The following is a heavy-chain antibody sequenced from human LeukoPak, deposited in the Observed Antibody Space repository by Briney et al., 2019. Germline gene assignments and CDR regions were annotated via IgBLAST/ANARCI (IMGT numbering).Heavy chain of an antibody. J-gene: IGHJ6*03. D-gene: IGHD6-13*01. Sequence: ASVKVSCKASGYTFTGYYMHWVRQAPGQGLEWMGRINPNSGGTNYAQKFQGRVTMTRDTTISTAYMGLSRLRSDDTAVYDCAREPTSSSWYGYYYMDVWGKGTTVTVSS. V-gene: IGHV1-2*06. CDR3: AREPTSSSWYGYYYMDV. CDR2: INPNSGGT. CDR1: GYTFTGYY.